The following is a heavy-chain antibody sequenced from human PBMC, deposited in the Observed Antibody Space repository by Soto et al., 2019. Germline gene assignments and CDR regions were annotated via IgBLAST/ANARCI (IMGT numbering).Heavy chain of an antibody. V-gene: IGHV1-69*01. J-gene: IGHJ4*02. CDR2: IIPIFGTP. Sequence: QVQLVQSGAEVKKPGSSVKVSCRAPGGTFSSYGISWVRQAPGQGLEWMGGIIPIFGTPNYAQKFQGRVTITADDSTSTAYMELSSLRSDDTAVYYCARVYAYFHYQIDYWGQGTLVTVSS. CDR1: GGTFSSYG. D-gene: IGHD2-2*01. CDR3: ARVYAYFHYQIDY.